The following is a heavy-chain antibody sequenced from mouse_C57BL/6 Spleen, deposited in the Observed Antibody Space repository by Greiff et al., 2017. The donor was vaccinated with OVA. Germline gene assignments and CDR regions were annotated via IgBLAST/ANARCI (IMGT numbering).Heavy chain of an antibody. Sequence: VQLQQSGTVLARPGASVKMSCKTSGYTFTSYWMHWVKQRPGQGLEWIGAIYPGNSDTSYNQKFKGKAKLTAVTSASTAYMELSSLTNEDSAVYYCTRGDYGSSYNYARDYWGQGTSVTVSS. CDR3: TRGDYGSSYNYARDY. V-gene: IGHV1-5*01. D-gene: IGHD1-1*01. J-gene: IGHJ4*01. CDR1: GYTFTSYW. CDR2: IYPGNSDT.